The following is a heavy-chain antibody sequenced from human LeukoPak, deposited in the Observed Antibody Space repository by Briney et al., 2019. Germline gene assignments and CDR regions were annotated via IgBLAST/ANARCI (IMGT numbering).Heavy chain of an antibody. Sequence: SETLSLTCTVSGGSISSSSYYWGWIRQPPGKGLEWIGSIYYSGSTYYNPSLKSRVTISVDTSKNQFSLKLSSVTAADTAVYCCARLLGYSSSWYEGYFDYWGQGTLVTVSS. CDR2: IYYSGST. CDR1: GGSISSSSYY. D-gene: IGHD6-13*01. CDR3: ARLLGYSSSWYEGYFDY. J-gene: IGHJ4*02. V-gene: IGHV4-39*01.